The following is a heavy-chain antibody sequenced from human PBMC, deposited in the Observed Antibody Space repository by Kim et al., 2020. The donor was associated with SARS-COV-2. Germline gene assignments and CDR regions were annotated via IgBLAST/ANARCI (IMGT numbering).Heavy chain of an antibody. CDR3: AREMSYDFWSGYRHTRAWFDP. D-gene: IGHD3-3*01. J-gene: IGHJ5*02. CDR1: GGSFSGYY. CDR2: INHSGST. Sequence: SETLSLTCAVYGGSFSGYYWSWIRQPPGKGLEWIGEINHSGSTNYNPSLKSRVTISVDTSKNQFSLKLSSVTAADTAVYYCAREMSYDFWSGYRHTRAWFDPWGQGTLVTVSS. V-gene: IGHV4-34*01.